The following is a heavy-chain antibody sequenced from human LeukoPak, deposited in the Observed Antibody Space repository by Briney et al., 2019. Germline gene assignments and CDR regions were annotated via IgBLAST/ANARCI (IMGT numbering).Heavy chain of an antibody. CDR2: ISAYNGNT. CDR3: ASRYCSSTSCSFHP. J-gene: IGHJ5*02. V-gene: IGHV1-18*01. D-gene: IGHD2-2*01. Sequence: ASVKVSCKASGYTFTSYGIRWVRQAPGQGLEWMGWISAYNGNTNYAQKLQGRVTMTTDTSTSTAYMELRSLRSDDTAVYYCASRYCSSTSCSFHPWGQGTLVTVSS. CDR1: GYTFTSYG.